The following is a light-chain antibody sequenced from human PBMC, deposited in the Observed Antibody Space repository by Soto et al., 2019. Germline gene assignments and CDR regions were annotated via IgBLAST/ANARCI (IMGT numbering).Light chain of an antibody. J-gene: IGKJ1*01. V-gene: IGKV1-39*01. CDR2: TAS. CDR3: QQSYSAPPGT. CDR1: QSIISY. Sequence: DIQMTQSPSSLSASVGDRVTITCRASQSIISYLNWYQQKPGKAPKLLIYTASSLQSGVPSRFSGSGSGTAFTLTISSLQPEDFATYYCQQSYSAPPGTFGQGTKVEIK.